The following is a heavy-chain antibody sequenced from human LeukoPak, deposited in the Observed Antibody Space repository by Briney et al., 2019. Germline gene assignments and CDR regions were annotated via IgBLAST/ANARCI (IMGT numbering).Heavy chain of an antibody. Sequence: GGSLRLSCAASKFSFSSYWMHWVRQAPGKGLVWVSRINSDGSRTTYADSVKGRFTISRDNAKNTLYLQMSSLRAEDTAVYYCARVLTGSWDWFDPWGQGTLVTVSS. J-gene: IGHJ5*02. V-gene: IGHV3-74*01. CDR3: ARVLTGSWDWFDP. CDR1: KFSFSSYW. CDR2: INSDGSRT. D-gene: IGHD2-8*02.